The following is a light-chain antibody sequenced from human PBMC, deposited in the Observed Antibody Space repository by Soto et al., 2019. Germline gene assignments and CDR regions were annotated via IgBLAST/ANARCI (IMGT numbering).Light chain of an antibody. CDR1: QTVARW. J-gene: IGKJ1*01. CDR2: GAS. CDR3: QQYDTNWT. V-gene: IGKV1-5*01. Sequence: DIQMTQSPSTLTASVGDRAIITCRASQTVARWLAWYQQKPGKAPKVLISGASNLESGVPSRFSGSGFGTQFTLTISSLQHDDSATYYCQQYDTNWTFGQGTKVEI.